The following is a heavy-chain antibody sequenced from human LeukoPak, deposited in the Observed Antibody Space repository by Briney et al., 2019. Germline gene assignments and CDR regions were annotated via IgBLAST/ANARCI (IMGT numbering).Heavy chain of an antibody. V-gene: IGHV1-2*04. CDR2: INPNSGGT. D-gene: IGHD3-10*01. J-gene: IGHJ6*02. Sequence: ASVKVSCKASGYTFTGYYMHWVRQAPGQGLEWMGWINPNSGGTNYAQKFQGWVTMTRDTSISTAYMELSRLRSDDTAVYYCARDLGGSRNNGMDVWGQGTTVTVSS. CDR1: GYTFTGYY. CDR3: ARDLGGSRNNGMDV.